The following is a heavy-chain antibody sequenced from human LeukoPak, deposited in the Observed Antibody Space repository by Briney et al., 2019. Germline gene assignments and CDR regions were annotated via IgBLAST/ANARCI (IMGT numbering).Heavy chain of an antibody. CDR1: GFTFSDHA. Sequence: GGSRRLSCAASGFTFSDHAMTWVRQTLAKGLESVSSTSAGGDITHYAESVKGRFTISRDNSKSTLYLQMNSLRAEDTAIYFCAYLDSSGFYYGRLRYWGQGTPVTVSS. CDR3: AYLDSSGFYYGRLRY. CDR2: TSAGGDIT. J-gene: IGHJ4*02. V-gene: IGHV3-23*01. D-gene: IGHD3-22*01.